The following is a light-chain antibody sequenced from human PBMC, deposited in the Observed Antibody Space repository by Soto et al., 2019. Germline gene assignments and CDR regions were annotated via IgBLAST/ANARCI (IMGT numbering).Light chain of an antibody. V-gene: IGLV6-57*04. Sequence: NFLLTQPHSVSESPGKTVTISCTRSSGSFASNYVQWYQHRPGSAPTAVIYEDKQRPSGVPDRFSGSIDSFSNSASLTISGLKTEDEADYYFHSYYSKYHVIFGGGTKVTVL. CDR1: SGSFASNY. CDR2: EDK. J-gene: IGLJ2*01. CDR3: HSYYSKYHVI.